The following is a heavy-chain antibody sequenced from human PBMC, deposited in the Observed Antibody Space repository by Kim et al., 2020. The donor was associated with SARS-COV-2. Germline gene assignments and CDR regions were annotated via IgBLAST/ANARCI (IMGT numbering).Heavy chain of an antibody. Sequence: SETLSLTCTVSGGSISSYYWSWIRQPPGKGLEWIGYIYYSGSTNYNPSLKSRVTISVDTSKNQFSLKLSSVTAADTAVYYCARDVMVEAFDIWGQGTMVT. CDR2: IYYSGST. D-gene: IGHD2-21*01. J-gene: IGHJ3*02. CDR1: GGSISSYY. CDR3: ARDVMVEAFDI. V-gene: IGHV4-59*01.